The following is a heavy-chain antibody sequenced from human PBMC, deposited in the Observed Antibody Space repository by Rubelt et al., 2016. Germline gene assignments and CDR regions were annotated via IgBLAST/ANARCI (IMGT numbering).Heavy chain of an antibody. CDR2: IFYSGSA. J-gene: IGHJ6*02. D-gene: IGHD3-10*01. Sequence: QLQLQESGPGLVKPSETLSLTCTVSGGSISSSSYYWGWIRQPPGKGLEWIGSIFYSGSAYYDPSLKGRVTISVDTSKNQFSLKLSSVTAADTAVYYCARPMPSYYGSGSFWGMDVWGQGTTVTVSS. CDR1: GGSISSSSYY. CDR3: ARPMPSYYGSGSFWGMDV. V-gene: IGHV4-39*01.